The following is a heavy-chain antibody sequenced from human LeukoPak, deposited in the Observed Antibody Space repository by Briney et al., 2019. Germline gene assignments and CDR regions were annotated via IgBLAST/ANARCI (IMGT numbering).Heavy chain of an antibody. V-gene: IGHV4-4*09. D-gene: IGHD2-15*01. CDR2: IYTSGSP. Sequence: SGTLSLTCSVSGGSISSYYWSWIRQPPGEGLEWIGYIYTSGSPNYNPSLKSRVTMSVDMSRRQFSLKLSSVTAADTAVYYGAGATQRYCSGSTCLPYWFDPWGQGTLVTVSA. CDR1: GGSISSYY. CDR3: AGATQRYCSGSTCLPYWFDP. J-gene: IGHJ5*02.